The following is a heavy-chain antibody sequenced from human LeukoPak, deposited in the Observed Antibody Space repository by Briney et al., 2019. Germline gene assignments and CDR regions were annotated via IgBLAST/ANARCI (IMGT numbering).Heavy chain of an antibody. V-gene: IGHV2-70*04. CDR2: IDWDDDK. D-gene: IGHD2-21*02. CDR1: GFSLSTSGMR. CDR3: ARIGGGDWRIDY. J-gene: IGHJ4*02. Sequence: SGPALVKPTQTLTLTCTFSGFSLSTSGMRVSWIRQPPGKALEWLARIDWDDDKFYSTSLKTRLTISKDTSKNQVVLTMTNMDPVDTATYYCARIGGGDWRIDYWGQGTLVTVSS.